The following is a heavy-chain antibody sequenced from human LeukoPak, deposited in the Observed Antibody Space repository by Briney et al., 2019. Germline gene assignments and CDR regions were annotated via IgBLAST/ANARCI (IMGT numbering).Heavy chain of an antibody. V-gene: IGHV4-30-4*08. Sequence: SQTLSLTCTVSGGSISSGDYYWSWIRQPPGKGLEWIGYIYYSGSTYYNPSLKSRVTISVDTSKNQFSLKLSSVTAADTAVYYCARGGASHPGAFDIWGQGTMVTVSS. CDR2: IYYSGST. J-gene: IGHJ3*02. D-gene: IGHD3-16*01. CDR3: ARGGASHPGAFDI. CDR1: GGSISSGDYY.